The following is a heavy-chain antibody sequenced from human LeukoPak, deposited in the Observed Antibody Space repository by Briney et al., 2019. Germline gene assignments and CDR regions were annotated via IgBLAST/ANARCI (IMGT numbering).Heavy chain of an antibody. CDR1: GFTFTSYW. J-gene: IGHJ4*02. CDR2: INTDGSIT. CDR3: ANAPTPNIAAASDF. V-gene: IGHV3-74*01. D-gene: IGHD6-13*01. Sequence: GGSLRLSCAVSGFTFTSYWMHWVRQAPGKGLVWVSRINTDGSITTYADSVKGRFTISRDNAKNTLYLQMNSLRAEDTALYYCANAPTPNIAAASDFWGQGTLVTVSS.